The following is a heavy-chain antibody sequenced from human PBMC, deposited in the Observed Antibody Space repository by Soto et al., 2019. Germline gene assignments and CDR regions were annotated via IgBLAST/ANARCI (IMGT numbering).Heavy chain of an antibody. J-gene: IGHJ6*02. D-gene: IGHD1-26*01. CDR1: VYRLTTYW. Sequence: PRESLKISCQASVYRLTTYWIGWVRQMPGKGLEWMGIFYPGDSDSTYSPSFQGQVTISGDKSISAAYLQWSSLKASDTAIYYCARGGKGGSNFYGLDVWGQGTTVTVSS. CDR2: FYPGDSDS. CDR3: ARGGKGGSNFYGLDV. V-gene: IGHV5-51*01.